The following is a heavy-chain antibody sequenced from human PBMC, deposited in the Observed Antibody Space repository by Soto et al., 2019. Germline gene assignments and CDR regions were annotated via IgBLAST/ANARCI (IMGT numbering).Heavy chain of an antibody. V-gene: IGHV1-46*03. CDR2: INPSGGST. CDR1: GYTFTSYY. D-gene: IGHD6-13*01. Sequence: GASVKVSCKASGYTFTSYYMHWVRQAPGQGLEWMGIINPSGGSTSYAQKFQGRVTMTRDTSTSTVYMELSSLRSEDTAVYYCAGRGIAAAGIEIYYYMDVWGKGTKVTVSS. CDR3: AGRGIAAAGIEIYYYMDV. J-gene: IGHJ6*03.